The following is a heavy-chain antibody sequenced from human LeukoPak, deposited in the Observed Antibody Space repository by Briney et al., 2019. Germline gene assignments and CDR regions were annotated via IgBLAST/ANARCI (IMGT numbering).Heavy chain of an antibody. CDR3: ARGTTHAFDI. CDR1: GGTFSSYA. D-gene: IGHD1-7*01. V-gene: IGHV1-69*05. Sequence: GASVKVSCKASGGTFSSYAISWVRQAPGQGLEWMGGIIPIFGTANYAQKFQGRVTITTDESTSTAYMELSSLRSEDTAVYYCARGTTHAFDIWGQGTMVTVSS. CDR2: IIPIFGTA. J-gene: IGHJ3*02.